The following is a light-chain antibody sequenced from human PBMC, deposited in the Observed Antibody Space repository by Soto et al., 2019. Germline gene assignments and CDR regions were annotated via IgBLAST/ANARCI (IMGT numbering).Light chain of an antibody. CDR3: QQRSDFWT. V-gene: IGKV3D-20*02. CDR1: QSVSSSY. Sequence: EIVLTQSPGTLSLSPGERATLSCRSSQSVSSSYLAWYQQKPGQAPRLLIYGASSRATGIPDRFSGSGSGTDFTLTISRLEPEDFAVYYCQQRSDFWTFGQGTKVDI. J-gene: IGKJ1*01. CDR2: GAS.